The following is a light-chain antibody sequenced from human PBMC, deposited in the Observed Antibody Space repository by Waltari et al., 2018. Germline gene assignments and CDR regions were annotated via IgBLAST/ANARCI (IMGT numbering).Light chain of an antibody. CDR2: NNN. CDR1: SSNIGSKT. J-gene: IGLJ3*02. Sequence: QSVVTQSPSASGPPGQRVTISCSGSSSNIGSKTVNWYQHLPGTAPQLLIHNNNRGPTGVPDRFSGSRSDTSASLAIRGLQSEDEAEYYCAVWDDSLNGWMFGGGTKLTVL. CDR3: AVWDDSLNGWM. V-gene: IGLV1-44*01.